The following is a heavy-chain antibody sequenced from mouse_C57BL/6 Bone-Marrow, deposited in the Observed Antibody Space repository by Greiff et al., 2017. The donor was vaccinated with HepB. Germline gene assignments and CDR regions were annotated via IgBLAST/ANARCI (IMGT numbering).Heavy chain of an antibody. J-gene: IGHJ1*03. CDR1: GFTFSSYA. Sequence: DVKLVESGGGLVKPGGSLKLSCAASGFTFSSYAMSWVRQTPEKRLEWVATISDGGSYTYYPDNAKNNLYLQMSHLKSEDTAMYYCARASYYYGSSYWYFDVWGTGTTVTVSS. CDR3: ARASYYYGSSYWYFDV. V-gene: IGHV5-4*03. CDR2: ISDGGSYT. D-gene: IGHD1-1*01.